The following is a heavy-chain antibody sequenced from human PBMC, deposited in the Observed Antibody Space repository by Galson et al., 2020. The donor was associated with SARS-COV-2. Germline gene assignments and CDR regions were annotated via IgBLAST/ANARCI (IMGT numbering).Heavy chain of an antibody. D-gene: IGHD5-12*01. J-gene: IGHJ4*02. Sequence: GESLKISCKASGYTFSMFYMHWLRQAPGQGPEWMGIINPNNGATSYAQNFQDRVTMTRDTSTSTFYMELSSLRSDDTAVYYCARVISGFDSNLQRDYYGYWGQGTLVTVSS. V-gene: IGHV1-46*01. CDR1: GYTFSMFY. CDR3: ARVISGFDSNLQRDYYGY. CDR2: INPNNGAT.